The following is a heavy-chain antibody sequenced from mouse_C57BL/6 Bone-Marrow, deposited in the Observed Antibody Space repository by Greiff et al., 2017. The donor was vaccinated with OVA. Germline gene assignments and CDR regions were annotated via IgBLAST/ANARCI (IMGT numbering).Heavy chain of an antibody. CDR2: ISNGGGST. D-gene: IGHD1-1*01. CDR1: GFTFSDYY. J-gene: IGHJ1*03. V-gene: IGHV5-12*01. CDR3: ARHRAITTVVDWYFDV. Sequence: DVQLQESGGGLVQPGGSLKLSCAASGFTFSDYYMYWVRQTPEKRLEWVAYISNGGGSTYYPDTVKGRFTISRDNAKNTLYLQMSRLKSEDTAMYYCARHRAITTVVDWYFDVWGTGTTVTVSS.